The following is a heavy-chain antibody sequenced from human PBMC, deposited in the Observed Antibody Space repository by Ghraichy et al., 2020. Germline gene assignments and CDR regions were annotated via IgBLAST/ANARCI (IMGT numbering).Heavy chain of an antibody. Sequence: GESLNISCAASGFALSDFYMSWIRQAPGKGLEWISDISSSSTYTNYADSVKGRFTISRDNAKNSLYLQMNSLRVDDTAIYYCARDPWAVTGWFDPWGQGTLVTVSS. D-gene: IGHD2-21*02. CDR1: GFALSDFY. CDR3: ARDPWAVTGWFDP. V-gene: IGHV3-11*06. J-gene: IGHJ5*02. CDR2: ISSSSTYT.